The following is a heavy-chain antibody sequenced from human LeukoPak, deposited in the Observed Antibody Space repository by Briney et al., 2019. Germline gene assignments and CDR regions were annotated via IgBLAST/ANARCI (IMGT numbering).Heavy chain of an antibody. V-gene: IGHV4-34*01. CDR3: ARGYYGSGSYHWFDP. CDR1: GGSFSGYY. D-gene: IGHD3-10*01. CDR2: INHSGST. J-gene: IGHJ5*02. Sequence: PSETLSLTCAVYGGSFSGYYWSWLRQPPGKGLEWLGEINHSGSTNYNPSLKGRVTISVDTSKNQFSLKLSSVTAADTAVYYCARGYYGSGSYHWFDPWGQGTLVTVSS.